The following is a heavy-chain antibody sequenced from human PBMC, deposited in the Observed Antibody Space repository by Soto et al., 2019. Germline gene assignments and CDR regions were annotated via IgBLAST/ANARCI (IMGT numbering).Heavy chain of an antibody. Sequence: QVQLVQSGAEVKKPGSSVKVSCKASGGAFSDYAFSWVRQAPGQGLEWLGGIMHIFRAPDYAQKFQGRVTITADEFTRTAYMELNSLRSEDTAVYYCASWLKGPDSGNYYYGMDVWGQGTTVTVS. CDR3: ASWLKGPDSGNYYYGMDV. D-gene: IGHD3-22*01. CDR2: IMHIFRAP. V-gene: IGHV1-69*12. J-gene: IGHJ6*02. CDR1: GGAFSDYA.